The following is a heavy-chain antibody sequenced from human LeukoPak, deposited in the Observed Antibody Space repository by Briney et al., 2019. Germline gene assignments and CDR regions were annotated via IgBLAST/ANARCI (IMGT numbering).Heavy chain of an antibody. D-gene: IGHD3-10*01. V-gene: IGHV1-2*02. Sequence: ASVKVSCKASGYTFTGYYMHWVRQAPGQGLEWMRWINPNSGGTNYAQKFQGRVTMTRDMSTSTVYMELSSLRSEDTAVYYCARSLLWFGESDAFDIWGQGTMVTVSS. J-gene: IGHJ3*02. CDR3: ARSLLWFGESDAFDI. CDR1: GYTFTGYY. CDR2: INPNSGGT.